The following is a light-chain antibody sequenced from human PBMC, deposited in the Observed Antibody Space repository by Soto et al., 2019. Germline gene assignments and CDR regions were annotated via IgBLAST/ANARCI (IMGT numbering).Light chain of an antibody. CDR3: QQLNGYPLA. V-gene: IGKV1-9*01. Sequence: DIQLTQSPSFLSASVGDRVTITCRASQGINSYLAWYQQKPGKAPKLLIYTASTLQSGVPSRFSGSESGTEFTLTISSLQPEDFATYYCQQLNGYPLAFGGGTKVEIK. CDR1: QGINSY. J-gene: IGKJ4*01. CDR2: TAS.